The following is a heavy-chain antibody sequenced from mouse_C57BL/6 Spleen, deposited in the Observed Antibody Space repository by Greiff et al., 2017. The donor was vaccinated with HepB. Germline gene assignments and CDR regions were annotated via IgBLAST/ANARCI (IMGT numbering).Heavy chain of an antibody. Sequence: QVQLKEPGAELVKPGASVKLSCKASGYTFTSYWMHWVKQRPGQGLEWIGMIHPNSGSTNYNEKFKSKATLTVDKSSSTAYMQLSSLTSEDSAVYYCAREGGTTVVATRYFDVWGTGTTVTVSS. V-gene: IGHV1-64*01. D-gene: IGHD1-1*01. CDR2: IHPNSGST. J-gene: IGHJ1*03. CDR3: AREGGTTVVATRYFDV. CDR1: GYTFTSYW.